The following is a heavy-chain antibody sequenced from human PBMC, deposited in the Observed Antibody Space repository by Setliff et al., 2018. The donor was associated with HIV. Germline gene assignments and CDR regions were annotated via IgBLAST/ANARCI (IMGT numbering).Heavy chain of an antibody. V-gene: IGHV1-69*13. CDR3: ARGRDGYSNSCFDY. CDR1: GGTFSSYA. J-gene: IGHJ4*02. CDR2: IIPIFGTA. Sequence: SVKVSCKASGGTFSSYAISWVRQAPGQGLEWMGGIIPIFGTANYAQKFQGRVTITADESTSTAYMELSSLRSEDTAVYYCARGRDGYSNSCFDYWGQGTLDTVSS. D-gene: IGHD5-18*01.